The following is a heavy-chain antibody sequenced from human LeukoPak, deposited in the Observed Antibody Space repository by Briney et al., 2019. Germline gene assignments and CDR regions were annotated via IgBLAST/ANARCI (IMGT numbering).Heavy chain of an antibody. CDR3: AAESKAGSPPWFDP. D-gene: IGHD2-15*01. Sequence: ASVKVSCTASGYTFTGYYMHWVRQAPGQGLEWMGWINPNSGGTNYAQKFQGWVTMTRDMSTSTAYMELSSLRSEDTAVYYCAAESKAGSPPWFDPWGQGTLVTVSS. J-gene: IGHJ5*02. CDR1: GYTFTGYY. CDR2: INPNSGGT. V-gene: IGHV1-2*04.